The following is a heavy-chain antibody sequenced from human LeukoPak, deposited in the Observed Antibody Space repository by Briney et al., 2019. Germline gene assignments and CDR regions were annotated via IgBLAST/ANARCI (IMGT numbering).Heavy chain of an antibody. Sequence: SETLSLTCTVSGGSINKYYWSWIRQSPGKGLEWLGYVHDSAGTIYNPSLRSRVTISVGTSKTQFSLKVTSVTTADTAVYYCAKGRKDFDTNLGPFDSWGQGILVTVSS. CDR2: VHDSAGT. CDR3: AKGRKDFDTNLGPFDS. J-gene: IGHJ4*02. CDR1: GGSINKYY. V-gene: IGHV4-59*01. D-gene: IGHD3-9*01.